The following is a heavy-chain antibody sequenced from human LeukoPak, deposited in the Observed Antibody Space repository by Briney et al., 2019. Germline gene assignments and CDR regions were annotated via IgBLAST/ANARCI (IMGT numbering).Heavy chain of an antibody. CDR1: GGTFSSYA. D-gene: IGHD4-17*01. J-gene: IGHJ3*02. V-gene: IGHV1-69*04. CDR3: AREDYLDAFDI. CDR2: IIPILGIA. Sequence: GASVKVSCKASGGTFSSYAISWVRQAPGQGLEWTGRIIPILGIANYAQKFQGRVTITADKSTSTAYMELSSLRSEDTAVYYCAREDYLDAFDIWGQGTMVTVSS.